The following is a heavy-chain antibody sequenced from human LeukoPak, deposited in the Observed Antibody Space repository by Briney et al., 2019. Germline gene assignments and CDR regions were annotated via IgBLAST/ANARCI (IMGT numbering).Heavy chain of an antibody. D-gene: IGHD6-13*01. CDR2: FNPENGNT. CDR3: AREHSSSWDQFDY. Sequence: GASVKVSCKASGYSFVGYGITWVRQAPEQGLEWMGWFNPENGNTNYAQKVQGRVTMTADTSTSTSYMGLRSLRSDDTAVYYCAREHSSSWDQFDYWGQGTLVTVSS. CDR1: GYSFVGYG. V-gene: IGHV1-18*01. J-gene: IGHJ4*02.